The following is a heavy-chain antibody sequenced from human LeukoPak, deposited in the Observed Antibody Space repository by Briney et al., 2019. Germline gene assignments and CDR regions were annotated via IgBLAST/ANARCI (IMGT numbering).Heavy chain of an antibody. D-gene: IGHD3-9*01. CDR3: AGGELRYFDWLLYYYYGMDV. J-gene: IGHJ6*02. CDR1: GGSISSYY. CDR2: IYYSGST. Sequence: SETLSLTCTFSGGSISSYYWSWIRQPPGKGLEWIGYIYYSGSTNYNPSLKSRVTISVDTSKNQFHLKLSSVTAADTAVYYCAGGELRYFDWLLYYYYGMDVWGQGTTVGVSS. V-gene: IGHV4-59*01.